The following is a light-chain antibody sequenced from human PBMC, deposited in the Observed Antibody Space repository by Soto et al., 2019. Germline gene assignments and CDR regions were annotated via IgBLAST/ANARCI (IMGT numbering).Light chain of an antibody. CDR2: GNT. V-gene: IGLV1-40*01. CDR1: SSNIGAGYD. Sequence: QSVLTQPPSVSGAPGQRVTISCTGSSSNIGAGYDVHWYQQLPGTAPKLLIYGNTNRPSGVPDRFSGSKSGTSASLAITGLQAEDNADYYCQSYDCSLSSYVFGTGTKVTVL. CDR3: QSYDCSLSSYV. J-gene: IGLJ1*01.